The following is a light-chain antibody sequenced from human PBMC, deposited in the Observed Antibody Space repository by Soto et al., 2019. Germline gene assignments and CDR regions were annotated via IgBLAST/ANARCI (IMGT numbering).Light chain of an antibody. CDR1: SSNIGSKT. V-gene: IGLV1-44*01. Sequence: QAVVTQPPSASGTPGQRVTISCSGSSSNIGSKTVNWYQQLPGTAPKLLIYSNNQRPSGVPDRFSGSKSGTSASLAISGLQSEDVADYYCAAWDDSLNGVVFGGGTKLTVL. CDR3: AAWDDSLNGVV. J-gene: IGLJ2*01. CDR2: SNN.